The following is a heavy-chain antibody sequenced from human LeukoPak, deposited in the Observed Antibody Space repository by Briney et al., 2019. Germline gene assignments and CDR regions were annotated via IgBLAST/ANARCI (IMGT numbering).Heavy chain of an antibody. Sequence: SETLSLTCTVSGGSISTSSYYWGWIRQPPGKGLECIGNIYYSGSTYYNPSLKSRVTISVDTSKNQFSLKLSSVTAADTDVYYCARVGEYYDILTGYYPTDYYYMDVWGKGTTVTVSS. CDR3: ARVGEYYDILTGYYPTDYYYMDV. CDR1: GGSISTSSYY. D-gene: IGHD3-9*01. V-gene: IGHV4-39*07. CDR2: IYYSGST. J-gene: IGHJ6*03.